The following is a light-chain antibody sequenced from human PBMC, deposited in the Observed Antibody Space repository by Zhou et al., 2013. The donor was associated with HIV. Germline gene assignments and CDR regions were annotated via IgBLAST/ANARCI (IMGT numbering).Light chain of an antibody. CDR2: ELS. J-gene: IGKJ2*01. Sequence: DIVMTQTPLSLSVTPGQPASISCKSSQSLLHSDGKTYFYWYLQKPGQPPQFLIYELSKRFSGVTDRFSGSGSGTDFTLKISRVEAEDAGVYYCMQGTHWPPYTFGQGTKLEIK. CDR3: MQGTHWPPYT. CDR1: QSLLHSDGKTY. V-gene: IGKV2-29*03.